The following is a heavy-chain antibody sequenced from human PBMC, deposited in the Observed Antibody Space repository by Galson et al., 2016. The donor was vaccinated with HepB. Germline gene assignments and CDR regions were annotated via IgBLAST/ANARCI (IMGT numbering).Heavy chain of an antibody. V-gene: IGHV4-59*08. J-gene: IGHJ4*01. Sequence: SETLSLTCTVSGGSISSHYWSWIRQPPGKGLEWIGYIYYSGNTYYNPSLQSRVTISVDTSKKQYSLRLGSVTEADTAIYYCVRLGTAAAVANRRGSLYWSHGTRVTVSS. D-gene: IGHD6-13*01. CDR1: GGSISSHY. CDR2: IYYSGNT. CDR3: VRLGTAAAVANRRGSLY.